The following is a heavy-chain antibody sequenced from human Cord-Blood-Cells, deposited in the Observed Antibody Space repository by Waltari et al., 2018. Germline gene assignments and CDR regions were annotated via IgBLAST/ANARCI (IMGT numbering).Heavy chain of an antibody. Sequence: QVQLQESGPGLVKPSETLSLTCAVSGYSISSGYYWGWIRQPPGKGLEWIGSIYHSGSTYYNPSLKSRVTISVDTSKIQFSLKLSSVTAADTAVYYCAREIDTAMVYFDYWGQGTLVTVSS. J-gene: IGHJ4*02. CDR3: AREIDTAMVYFDY. V-gene: IGHV4-38-2*02. CDR2: IYHSGST. D-gene: IGHD5-18*01. CDR1: GYSISSGYY.